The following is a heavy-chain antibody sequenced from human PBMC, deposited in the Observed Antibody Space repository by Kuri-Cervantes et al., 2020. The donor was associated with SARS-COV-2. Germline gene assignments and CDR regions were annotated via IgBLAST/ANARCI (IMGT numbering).Heavy chain of an antibody. J-gene: IGHJ6*02. D-gene: IGHD6-13*01. CDR3: ARGRFHSSSWYGLSGSYYYYGMDV. CDR2: IYSGGST. V-gene: IGHV3-53*01. Sequence: GGSLRLSCAASGFTVSSNYMSWVRQAPGKGLEWVSVIYSGGSTYYADSVKGRFTISRDNAKNSLYLQMNSLRAGDTAVYYCARGRFHSSSWYGLSGSYYYYGMDVWGQGTTVTVSS. CDR1: GFTVSSNY.